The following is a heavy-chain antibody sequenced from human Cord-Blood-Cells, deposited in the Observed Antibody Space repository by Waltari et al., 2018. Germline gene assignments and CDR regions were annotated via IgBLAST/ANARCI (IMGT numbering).Heavy chain of an antibody. V-gene: IGHV4-34*01. CDR1: GGSFSGYY. D-gene: IGHD6-13*01. CDR3: ARGPDDSSTFDY. J-gene: IGHJ4*02. Sequence: QVQLQQWGAGLLKPSETLSLTCAVYGGSFSGYYWSWIRQPRGKGLEWMGEIKHSESTNCNPDLKSGVTISVDTSKNQFALKLSSVTAADSAVYYCARGPDDSSTFDYWGQGTLVTVSS. CDR2: IKHSEST.